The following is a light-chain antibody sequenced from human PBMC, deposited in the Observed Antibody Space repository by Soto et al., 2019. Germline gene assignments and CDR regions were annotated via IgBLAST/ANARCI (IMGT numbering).Light chain of an antibody. CDR2: AAS. CDR3: QQLNNYPPWT. V-gene: IGKV1-9*01. J-gene: IGKJ1*01. Sequence: DIQLTQSPSFLSASVGDRVTITCRASQGISSYLAWYQQKPGKAPKLLIYAASTLQSGVPSRFSGSGSGTEFTLTISSLQPEDFATYYCQQLNNYPPWTSGQGTKVEIK. CDR1: QGISSY.